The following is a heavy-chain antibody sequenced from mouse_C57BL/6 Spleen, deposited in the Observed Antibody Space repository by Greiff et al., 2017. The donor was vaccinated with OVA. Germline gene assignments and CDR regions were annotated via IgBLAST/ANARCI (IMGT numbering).Heavy chain of an antibody. CDR1: GYTFTSYW. CDR3: ASYGSSYYAMDY. J-gene: IGHJ4*01. D-gene: IGHD1-1*01. V-gene: IGHV1-64*01. Sequence: QVQLQQPGAELVKPGASVKLSCKASGYTFTSYWIHWVKQRPGQGLEWIGMIHPNSGSTNYNEKFKSKATLTVDKSSSTAYMQLSSLTSEDSAVYYCASYGSSYYAMDYWGQGTSVTVSS. CDR2: IHPNSGST.